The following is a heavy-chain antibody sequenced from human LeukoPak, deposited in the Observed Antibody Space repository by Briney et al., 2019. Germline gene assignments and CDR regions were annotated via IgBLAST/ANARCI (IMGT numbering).Heavy chain of an antibody. D-gene: IGHD3-22*01. CDR1: GFTFSDYA. J-gene: IGHJ4*02. Sequence: GGSLRLSCAASGFTFSDYAMSWVRQAPGKGLEWVSAIRNNGGTTYYADSVKGRFTISRDNSKNTLYLQMSSLRAEDTAVYYCAKLTQSYYDSRSDYWGQGTLVTVSS. CDR3: AKLTQSYYDSRSDY. V-gene: IGHV3-23*01. CDR2: IRNNGGTT.